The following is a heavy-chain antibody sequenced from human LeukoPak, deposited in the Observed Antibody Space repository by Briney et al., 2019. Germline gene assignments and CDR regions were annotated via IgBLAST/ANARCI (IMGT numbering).Heavy chain of an antibody. J-gene: IGHJ4*02. CDR3: ARGFYSGSY. Sequence: ASVKVSCKASGYTFTGYYMHWVRQAPGQGLEWMGWINPNSGGTNYAQKFQGRVTMTRDTSTSTVYMELSSLRSEDTAVYYCARGFYSGSYWGQGTLVTVSS. D-gene: IGHD1-26*01. CDR1: GYTFTGYY. V-gene: IGHV1-2*02. CDR2: INPNSGGT.